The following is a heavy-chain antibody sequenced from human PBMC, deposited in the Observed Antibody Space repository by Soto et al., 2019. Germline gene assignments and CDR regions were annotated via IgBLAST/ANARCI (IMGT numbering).Heavy chain of an antibody. CDR1: GFTFSSYA. CDR3: ARDLVYCSGGSCYSGVYYGMDV. J-gene: IGHJ6*02. CDR2: ISSNGGST. V-gene: IGHV3-64D*06. D-gene: IGHD2-15*01. Sequence: PGGSLRLSCSASGFTFSSYAMHWVRQAPGKGLEYVSAISSNGGSTYYADSVKGRFTISRDNSKNTLYLQMSSLRAEDTAVYYCARDLVYCSGGSCYSGVYYGMDVWGQGTTVTVSS.